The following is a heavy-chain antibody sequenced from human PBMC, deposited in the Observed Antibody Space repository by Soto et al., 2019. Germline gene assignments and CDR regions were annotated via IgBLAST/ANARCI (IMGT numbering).Heavy chain of an antibody. D-gene: IGHD3-3*01. CDR1: GGSISSGGYY. V-gene: IGHV4-31*03. Sequence: SETLSLTCTVSGGSISSGGYYWSWIRQHPGKGLEWIGYIYYSGSTYYNPSLKSRVTISVDTSKNQFSLKLSSVTAADTAVYYCARGVGDFWSGYYGEGNYYYYMDVWGKGTTVTVSS. CDR3: ARGVGDFWSGYYGEGNYYYYMDV. CDR2: IYYSGST. J-gene: IGHJ6*03.